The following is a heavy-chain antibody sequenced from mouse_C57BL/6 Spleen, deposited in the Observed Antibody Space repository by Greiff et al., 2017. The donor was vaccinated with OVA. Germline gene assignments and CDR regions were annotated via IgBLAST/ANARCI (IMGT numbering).Heavy chain of an antibody. CDR1: GFNIKNTY. J-gene: IGHJ2*01. Sequence: VQLQHSVAELVRPGASVKLSCTASGFNIKNTYMHWVKQRPEQGLEWIGRIDPANGNTQYAPKFQGKATITADTSSNTAYLQLSSLTSEDTAIYYCSYYYGSGGVVCFDYWGQGTTLTVSS. D-gene: IGHD1-1*01. CDR2: IDPANGNT. CDR3: SYYYGSGGVVCFDY. V-gene: IGHV14-3*01.